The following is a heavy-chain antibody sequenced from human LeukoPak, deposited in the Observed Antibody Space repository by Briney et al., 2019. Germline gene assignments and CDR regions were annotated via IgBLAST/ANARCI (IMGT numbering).Heavy chain of an antibody. CDR1: GFTFSSYW. V-gene: IGHV3-74*01. CDR2: INSDGSST. J-gene: IGHJ4*02. Sequence: GGSLRLSCAASGFTFSSYWMHWVRQAPGKGLVWVSRINSDGSSTSYADSVKGRFTISRDNAKNTLYLQMNSLRDEDTAVYFCARNPDWAYFDYWGQGALVTVSS. CDR3: ARNPDWAYFDY. D-gene: IGHD3-9*01.